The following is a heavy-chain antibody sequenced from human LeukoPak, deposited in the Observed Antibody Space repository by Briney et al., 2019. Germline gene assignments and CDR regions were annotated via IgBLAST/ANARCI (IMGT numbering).Heavy chain of an antibody. D-gene: IGHD3-22*01. CDR2: INWNGGST. Sequence: PGGSLRLSCTVSGFTFDHYGMSWVCQAPGKWLEWVSGINWNGGSTGYADSVKARFTISRDNAKNSLYLQMNSLRAEDTALYYCARFYDSTGYYSGGNFDYWGQGTLVTVSS. V-gene: IGHV3-20*04. J-gene: IGHJ4*02. CDR3: ARFYDSTGYYSGGNFDY. CDR1: GFTFDHYG.